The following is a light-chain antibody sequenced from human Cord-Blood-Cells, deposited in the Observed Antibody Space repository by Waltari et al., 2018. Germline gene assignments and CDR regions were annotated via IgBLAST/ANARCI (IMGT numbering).Light chain of an antibody. CDR1: SSDVGGYNY. CDR3: SSYTSSSTLV. V-gene: IGLV2-14*01. CDR2: EVS. Sequence: QSALTQPASVSGSPGQSITISCTGTSSDVGGYNYVSWYQQHPGTAPKLMIYEVSHRPSGVSNRCSGAKSGNTASLTISGLQAEDEADYYRSSYTSSSTLVFGTGTKVTVL. J-gene: IGLJ1*01.